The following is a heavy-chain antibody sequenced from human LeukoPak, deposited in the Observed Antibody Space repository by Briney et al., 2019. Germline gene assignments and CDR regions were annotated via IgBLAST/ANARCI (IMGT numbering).Heavy chain of an antibody. V-gene: IGHV3-9*01. D-gene: IGHD3-10*01. CDR2: ISWNSGSL. Sequence: PGRSLRLSCVVSGFTFDDYAMHWVRQAPGKGLEWVSGISWNSGSLDYADSVKGRFATSRDNAKNSLYLQMNSLRPEDTAFYYCVKEILHHGTFGYFDSWGQGTLVTVSS. CDR1: GFTFDDYA. J-gene: IGHJ4*02. CDR3: VKEILHHGTFGYFDS.